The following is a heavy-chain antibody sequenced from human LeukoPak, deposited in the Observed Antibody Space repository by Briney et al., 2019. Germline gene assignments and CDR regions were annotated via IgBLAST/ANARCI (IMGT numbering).Heavy chain of an antibody. CDR2: INPNSGGT. J-gene: IGHJ4*02. Sequence: RASVKVSCKASGFTFTAYHMHWVRQAPGQGLEWMGWINPNSGGTNYAQKFQGRVTMTRDTSISTAYMELSGLRSDDTAVYYCAKSGLSRFDYWSQGTLVTVSS. CDR3: AKSGLSRFDY. V-gene: IGHV1-2*02. D-gene: IGHD4/OR15-4a*01. CDR1: GFTFTAYH.